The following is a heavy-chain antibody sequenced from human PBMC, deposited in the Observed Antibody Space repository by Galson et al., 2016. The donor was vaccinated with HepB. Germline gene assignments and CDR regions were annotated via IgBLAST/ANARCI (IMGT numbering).Heavy chain of an antibody. Sequence: SLRLSCAASGFTFSNYAMSWVRQSPGKGLEWVSSISGSGSTTYYADSVQGRFTISRDNSKNTLYLQMNSLRAEDTAVYYCAKDYYGSGSFLDYWGQGTLVTVSS. CDR3: AKDYYGSGSFLDY. CDR1: GFTFSNYA. D-gene: IGHD3-10*01. CDR2: ISGSGSTT. J-gene: IGHJ4*02. V-gene: IGHV3-23*01.